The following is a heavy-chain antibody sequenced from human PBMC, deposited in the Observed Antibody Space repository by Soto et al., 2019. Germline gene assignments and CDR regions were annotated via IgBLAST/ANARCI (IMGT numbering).Heavy chain of an antibody. CDR2: IIPIFGTA. J-gene: IGHJ6*02. CDR3: ARGDSNYYYGLDV. Sequence: SVKFLCKASGCTFSSYAISWVRQAPGQGLEWMGGIIPIFGTANYAQKFQGRVTITADESTSTAYMELSSLRSEDTAVYYCARGDSNYYYGLDVWGQGNTVTVSS. V-gene: IGHV1-69*13. D-gene: IGHD2-21*02. CDR1: GCTFSSYA.